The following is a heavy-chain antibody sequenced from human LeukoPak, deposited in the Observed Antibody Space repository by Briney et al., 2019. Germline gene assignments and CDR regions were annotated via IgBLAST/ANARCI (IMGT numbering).Heavy chain of an antibody. Sequence: PSETLSLTCTVSGGSISSSNYFWGWIRQPPGKGLEWIGSIYYNGITYYNPSLKSRVTISVDTSKNQFSLKLSSVTATDTAVYYCARGLKKIGSGSQRKYNWFDPWGQGTLVTVSS. CDR2: IYYNGIT. D-gene: IGHD3-10*01. CDR1: GGSISSSNYF. J-gene: IGHJ5*02. CDR3: ARGLKKIGSGSQRKYNWFDP. V-gene: IGHV4-39*07.